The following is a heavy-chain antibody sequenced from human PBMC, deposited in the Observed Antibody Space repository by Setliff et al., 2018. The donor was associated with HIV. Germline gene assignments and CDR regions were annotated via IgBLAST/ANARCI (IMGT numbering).Heavy chain of an antibody. CDR2: VHHSGGT. CDR3: ASAGPYCGDDCPYNWLTP. J-gene: IGHJ5*02. V-gene: IGHV4-59*01. Sequence: SETLSLTCTVSSDSISSSYWTWIRQPPGQGLEWIGYVHHSGGTKYNASLRSRVTMSVDTSKNLFSLTLRSVTAADTAVYYCASAGPYCGDDCPYNWLTPWGQGTLVTVSS. D-gene: IGHD2-21*02. CDR1: SDSISSSY.